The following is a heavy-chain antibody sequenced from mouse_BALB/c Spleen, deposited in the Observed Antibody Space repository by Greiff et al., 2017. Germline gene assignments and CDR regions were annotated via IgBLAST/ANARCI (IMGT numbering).Heavy chain of an antibody. D-gene: IGHD2-2*01. CDR1: GFTFSSYT. CDR3: TSDGYDVDY. J-gene: IGHJ2*01. Sequence: EVMLVESGGGLVKPGGSLKLSCAASGFTFSSYTMSWVRQTPEKRLEWVATISSGGSYTYYPDSVKGRFTISRDNAKNTLYLQMSSLKSEDTAMYYCTSDGYDVDYWGQGTTLTVSS. V-gene: IGHV5-6-4*01. CDR2: ISSGGSYT.